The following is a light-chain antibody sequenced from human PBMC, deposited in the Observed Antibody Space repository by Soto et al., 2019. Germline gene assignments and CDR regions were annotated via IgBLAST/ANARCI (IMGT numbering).Light chain of an antibody. CDR3: GSYTGGGTWV. CDR1: SSDVGAYNF. V-gene: IGLV2-14*01. CDR2: GVS. J-gene: IGLJ3*02. Sequence: QSVLSQPASVSGSPGQSITISCTGTSSDVGAYNFVSWYQQHPGKAPKVLIYGVSYRPSGISNRFSGSKSGNTASLTISGLQAEYEADYYCGSYTGGGTWVFAGGTKLTVL.